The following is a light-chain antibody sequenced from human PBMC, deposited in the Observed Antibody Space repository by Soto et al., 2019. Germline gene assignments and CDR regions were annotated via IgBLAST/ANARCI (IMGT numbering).Light chain of an antibody. CDR3: QQYHNWPPLT. CDR1: QSVSTN. J-gene: IGKJ4*01. V-gene: IGKV3-15*01. CDR2: GAS. Sequence: EVVMTQSPATLSASPGERATLSCRASQSVSTNLAWYQHKTGQAPRLLIYGASTRATATPARFSGSGSGTEFTLTISGLQSEDFAIYYCQQYHNWPPLTFGGGTTVEIK.